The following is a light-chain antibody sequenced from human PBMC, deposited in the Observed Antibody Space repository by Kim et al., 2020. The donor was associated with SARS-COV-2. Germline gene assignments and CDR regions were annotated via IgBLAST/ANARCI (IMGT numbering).Light chain of an antibody. Sequence: GQRVTISCSGSSSNIGTNIVNWYQQLPGATPKLLIYNNNQRPSGVPDRFSGSKSGTSASLAISGLQSEDEADYYCAAWDGSLNGYVFGTGTKVTVL. CDR2: NNN. J-gene: IGLJ1*01. CDR3: AAWDGSLNGYV. V-gene: IGLV1-44*01. CDR1: SSNIGTNI.